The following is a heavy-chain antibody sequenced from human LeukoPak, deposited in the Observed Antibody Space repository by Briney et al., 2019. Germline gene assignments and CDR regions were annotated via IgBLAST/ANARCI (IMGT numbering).Heavy chain of an antibody. CDR3: ARHRHTTYYDFWSGYLDY. CDR2: INWNGGST. V-gene: IGHV3-20*04. D-gene: IGHD3-3*01. J-gene: IGHJ4*02. Sequence: GGSLRPSCAASGFTFSSYWMSWVRQAPGKGLEWVSGINWNGGSTGYADSVKGRFTISRDNAKNSLYLQMNSLRAEDTALYYCARHRHTTYYDFWSGYLDYWGQGTLVTVSS. CDR1: GFTFSSYW.